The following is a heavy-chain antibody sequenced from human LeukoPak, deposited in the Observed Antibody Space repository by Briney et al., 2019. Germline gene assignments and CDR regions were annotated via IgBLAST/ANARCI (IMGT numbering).Heavy chain of an antibody. J-gene: IGHJ4*02. CDR3: ARDPDGDYAYFDY. D-gene: IGHD4-17*01. CDR2: IYYSGST. V-gene: IGHV4-59*12. CDR1: GGSISSYY. Sequence: SETLSLTCTVSGGSISSYYWSWIRQPPGKGREWIGYIYYSGSTNYNPSLKSRVTISVDTSKNQFSLKLSSVTAADTAVYYCARDPDGDYAYFDYWGQGTLVTVSS.